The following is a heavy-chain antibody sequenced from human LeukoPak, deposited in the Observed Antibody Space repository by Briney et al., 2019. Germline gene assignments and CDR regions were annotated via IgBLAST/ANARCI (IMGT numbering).Heavy chain of an antibody. J-gene: IGHJ4*02. Sequence: SETLSLTCAVSGYSISSGYYWGWIGQPPGKGLGWIGSIYHSGSTYYNPSLKSRVTISVDTSKNQFSLKLSSVTAADTAVYYCARKGVAVASFDYWGQGTLVTVSS. V-gene: IGHV4-38-2*01. CDR2: IYHSGST. CDR1: GYSISSGYY. D-gene: IGHD6-19*01. CDR3: ARKGVAVASFDY.